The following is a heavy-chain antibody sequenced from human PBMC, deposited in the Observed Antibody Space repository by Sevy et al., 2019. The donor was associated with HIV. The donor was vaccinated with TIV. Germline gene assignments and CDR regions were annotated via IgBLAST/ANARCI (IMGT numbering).Heavy chain of an antibody. Sequence: GGSLRLSCVVSGFSLRNYGMHWVRQAPGKGLEWATSISSSGKKKYYVDSLKGRLTISIDISKNTVYLQMNNLGPEDTAIYYCARDSWGAGGRKDSGIDYWGQGTPVTVSS. J-gene: IGHJ4*02. CDR2: ISSSGKKK. CDR3: ARDSWGAGGRKDSGIDY. CDR1: GFSLRNYG. D-gene: IGHD3-16*01. V-gene: IGHV3-30*03.